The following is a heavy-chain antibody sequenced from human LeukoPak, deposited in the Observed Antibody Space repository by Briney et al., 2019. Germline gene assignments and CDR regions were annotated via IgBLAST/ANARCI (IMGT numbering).Heavy chain of an antibody. D-gene: IGHD2-2*01. J-gene: IGHJ4*02. Sequence: SVKVSCKASGGTFSSYAISWVRQAPGQGLEWMGRIIPIFGIANYAQKFQGRVTITADKSTSTAYMELSSLRSEDTAVYYCAREKDIVVVPAARGGFDYWGQGTLVTVSS. CDR3: AREKDIVVVPAARGGFDY. CDR1: GGTFSSYA. CDR2: IIPIFGIA. V-gene: IGHV1-69*04.